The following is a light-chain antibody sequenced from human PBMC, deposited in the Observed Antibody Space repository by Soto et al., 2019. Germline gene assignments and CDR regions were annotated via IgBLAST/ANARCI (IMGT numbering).Light chain of an antibody. J-gene: IGKJ5*01. CDR1: QSVSNNY. V-gene: IGKV3-20*01. CDR3: QQHGSTPFT. CDR2: GAS. Sequence: VLTQSPGTLSLPHAARATLSCRASQSVSNNYLAWHQQKPGQTPRLLVYGASSRATGIPDRFSGSGSGTDLTITISRLEPEDFEVYYCQQHGSTPFTFGQGTRLDIK.